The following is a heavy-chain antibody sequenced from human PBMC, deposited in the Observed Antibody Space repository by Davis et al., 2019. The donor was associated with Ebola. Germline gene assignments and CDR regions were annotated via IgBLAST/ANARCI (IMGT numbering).Heavy chain of an antibody. CDR1: GGSISRYY. V-gene: IGHV4-4*09. Sequence: PSEILSLTCTVSGGSISRYYCSWIRQSPGKRLEWIGYTYHRGSTTYNPSLKSRVSMSVDPSTNQFSLTLSSVTASDTAVYYCARGIAAEYFQNWGRGTHVIVSS. CDR2: TYHRGST. CDR3: ARGIAAEYFQN. J-gene: IGHJ1*01.